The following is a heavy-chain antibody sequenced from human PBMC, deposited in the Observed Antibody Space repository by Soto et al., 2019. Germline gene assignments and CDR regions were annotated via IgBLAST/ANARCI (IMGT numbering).Heavy chain of an antibody. D-gene: IGHD4-17*01. J-gene: IGHJ4*02. V-gene: IGHV3-30*18. CDR2: ISYDGSNK. CDR3: AKTRMTTVPEIDY. Sequence: PGGSLRLSCAASGFTFSSYGMHWVRQAPGKGLEWVAVISYDGSNKYYADSVKGRFTISRDNSKNTLYLQMNSLRAEDTAVYYCAKTRMTTVPEIDYWGQGTLVTVSS. CDR1: GFTFSSYG.